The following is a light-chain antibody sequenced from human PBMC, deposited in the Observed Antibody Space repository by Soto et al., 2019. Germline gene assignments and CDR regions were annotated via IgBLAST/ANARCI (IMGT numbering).Light chain of an antibody. CDR2: AAS. Sequence: DIQMTQSPSSLSASVGDRVTITCRASQTISSYLNWYQQRPGKAPNLLIYAASSLHSGVASRFSGSGSGTDFTLTISSLQPEDFATYYCQQSYSSPYTFGQGTKLEI. V-gene: IGKV1-39*01. J-gene: IGKJ2*01. CDR1: QTISSY. CDR3: QQSYSSPYT.